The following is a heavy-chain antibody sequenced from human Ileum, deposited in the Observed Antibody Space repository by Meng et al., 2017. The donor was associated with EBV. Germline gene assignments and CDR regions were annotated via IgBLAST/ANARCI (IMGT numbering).Heavy chain of an antibody. V-gene: IGHV4-34*01. CDR1: GGSFNDDY. J-gene: IGHJ5*02. CDR2: IDQSGYT. CDR3: ARYGRCNGNSFYCFDP. D-gene: IGHD4-23*01. Sequence: QLGLQQWGKGLLKPSETLSLTCAGYGGSFNDDYWAGLRPPPGKGLEWMGEIDQSGYTKFNPFLSSRATISRDTSNNHFSLRLSSVTAADTALYYCARYGRCNGNSFYCFDPWGQGTLVTVSS.